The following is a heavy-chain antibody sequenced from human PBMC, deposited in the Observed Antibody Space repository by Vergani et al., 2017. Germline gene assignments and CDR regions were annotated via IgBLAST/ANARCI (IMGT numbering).Heavy chain of an antibody. J-gene: IGHJ4*02. CDR2: IYYSGST. CDR1: GGSISSYY. Sequence: QVQLQESGPGLVKPSETLSLTCTVSGGSISSYYWSWIRQPPGKGLEWIGYIYYSGSTNYNPSLKSRLTISVDTSKNQFSLKLSSVAAADTAVYYCARDRGVTGTTVDWGQGTLVTVSS. D-gene: IGHD1-7*01. CDR3: ARDRGVTGTTVD. V-gene: IGHV4-59*01.